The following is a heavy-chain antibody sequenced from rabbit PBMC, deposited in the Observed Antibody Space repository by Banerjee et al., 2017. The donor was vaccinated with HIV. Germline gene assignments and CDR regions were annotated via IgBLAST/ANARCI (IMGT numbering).Heavy chain of an antibody. V-gene: IGHV1S45*01. D-gene: IGHD4-2*01. CDR1: GFDLTSYYY. Sequence: QEQLEESGGDLVKPEASLTLTCTASGFDLTSYYYICWVRQAPGKGLESIACIYAGSSGSTYYASWAKGRFTISKSSSTTVTLQMTSLTGADTATYFCARDDASSAGYVLNLWGPGTLVTVS. CDR2: IYAGSSGST. J-gene: IGHJ4*01. CDR3: ARDDASSAGYVLNL.